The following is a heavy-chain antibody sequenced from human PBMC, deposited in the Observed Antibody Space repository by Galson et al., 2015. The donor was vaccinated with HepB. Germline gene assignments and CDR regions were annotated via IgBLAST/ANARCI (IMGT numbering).Heavy chain of an antibody. J-gene: IGHJ5*02. V-gene: IGHV4-59*11. CDR2: IDDRGST. CDR3: VRYLGWGWFDP. Sequence: ETLSLTCIVSGVSINSHYWSWIRQPPGKGLEWIGYIDDRGSTNYNPSLKNRVAISVEMSKNQFSLKLSSVTAADTALYYCVRYLGWGWFDPWGQGTLVTVPS. CDR1: GVSINSHY. D-gene: IGHD3-16*01.